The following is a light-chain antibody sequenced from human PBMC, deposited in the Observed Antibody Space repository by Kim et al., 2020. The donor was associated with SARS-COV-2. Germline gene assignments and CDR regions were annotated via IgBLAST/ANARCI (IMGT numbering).Light chain of an antibody. CDR2: GKN. J-gene: IGLJ2*01. V-gene: IGLV3-19*01. CDR3: NSRDSNDNVV. CDR1: SLRSYY. Sequence: SSELTQDPAVSVALGQTVRITCQGDSLRSYYATWYQQKPGQAPILVIYGKNNRPSGIPDRFSGSSSGNTTSLTIPGTQAGDGAEYYCNSRDSNDNVVFGG.